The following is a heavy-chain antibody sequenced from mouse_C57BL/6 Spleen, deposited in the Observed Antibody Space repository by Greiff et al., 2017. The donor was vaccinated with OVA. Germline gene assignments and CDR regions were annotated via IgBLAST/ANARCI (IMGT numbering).Heavy chain of an antibody. CDR3: ARPYGNYVYFDY. CDR1: GFTFSSYG. D-gene: IGHD2-1*01. V-gene: IGHV5-6*02. CDR2: ISSGGSYT. Sequence: DVKLVESGGDLVKPGGSLKLSCAASGFTFSSYGMSWVRQTPDKRLEWVATISSGGSYTSYPDSVKGRFTISRDNAKNTLYLQMSSLKSEDTAMYYCARPYGNYVYFDYWGQGTTLTVSS. J-gene: IGHJ2*01.